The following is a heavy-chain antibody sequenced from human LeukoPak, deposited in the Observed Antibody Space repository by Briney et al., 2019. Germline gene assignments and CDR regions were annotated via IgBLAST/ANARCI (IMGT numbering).Heavy chain of an antibody. CDR2: VRSKSDAGTM. D-gene: IGHD3-16*01. Sequence: GGSLRLSCAASGFTFSSYSMNWVRQAPGKGLEWVGRVRSKSDAGTMDYAAHVEGRFTISRDDSKNMVYLDMNSLKTEDTAAYYCGGRRVWGNGTVVTVSS. CDR1: GFTFSSYS. V-gene: IGHV3-15*01. J-gene: IGHJ6*04. CDR3: GGRRV.